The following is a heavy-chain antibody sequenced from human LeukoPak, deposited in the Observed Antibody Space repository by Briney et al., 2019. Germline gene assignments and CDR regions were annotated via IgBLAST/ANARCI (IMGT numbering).Heavy chain of an antibody. J-gene: IGHJ3*02. Sequence: PSETLSLSCSVSGASVRSDSHYWSWIRQPPGKGLVWIGNVYYSGRTAYSPSLKSRVTISVDISKNQFSLQLNSVTAADTAVYYCVRETATYYYDSRGYYRQIEVFDIWGQGTPVIVSS. V-gene: IGHV4-61*01. CDR1: GASVRSDSHY. CDR3: VRETATYYYDSRGYYRQIEVFDI. D-gene: IGHD3-22*01. CDR2: VYYSGRT.